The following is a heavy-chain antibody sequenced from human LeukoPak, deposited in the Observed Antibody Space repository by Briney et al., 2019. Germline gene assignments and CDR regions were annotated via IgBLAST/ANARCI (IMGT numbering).Heavy chain of an antibody. CDR3: ASDRTTNKFDY. V-gene: IGHV3-33*03. CDR2: IWYDGSNK. J-gene: IGHJ4*02. Sequence: GGSLRLSCAASGFTFSSYGMHWVRQAPGKGLEWVAVIWYDGSNKYYADSVKGRFTISRDNAKNSLYLQMNSLRAEDTAVYYCASDRTTNKFDYWGQGTLVTVSS. CDR1: GFTFSSYG. D-gene: IGHD2-8*01.